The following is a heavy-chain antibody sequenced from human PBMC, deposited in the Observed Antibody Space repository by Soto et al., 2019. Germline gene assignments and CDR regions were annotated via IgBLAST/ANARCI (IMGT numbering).Heavy chain of an antibody. D-gene: IGHD6-19*01. Sequence: QVQLVQSGAEVKKPGSSVKVSCEASGGTFSSYAISWVRQAPGQGLEWMGGIIPIFGTANYAQKFQGRVTITADESTSTAYMELSSLRSEDTAVYYCARGRAVAGRGYYYYGMDVWGQGTTVTVSS. V-gene: IGHV1-69*01. CDR1: GGTFSSYA. CDR3: ARGRAVAGRGYYYYGMDV. J-gene: IGHJ6*02. CDR2: IIPIFGTA.